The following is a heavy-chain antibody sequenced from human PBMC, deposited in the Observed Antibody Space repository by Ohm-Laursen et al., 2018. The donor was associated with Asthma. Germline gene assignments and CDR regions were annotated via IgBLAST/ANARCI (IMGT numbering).Heavy chain of an antibody. J-gene: IGHJ4*02. CDR1: GGTLGTSV. Sequence: SVKVSCKSLGGTLGTSVIGWVRQAPGQGLEWLGGINSVFGTSTYAQKFHDRFTITADESTSTVYMTLSSLTSEDTAVYYCARKAGSCITSNCYSLDFWGQGTLVTVSS. CDR2: INSVFGTS. CDR3: ARKAGSCITSNCYSLDF. V-gene: IGHV1-69*13. D-gene: IGHD2-15*01.